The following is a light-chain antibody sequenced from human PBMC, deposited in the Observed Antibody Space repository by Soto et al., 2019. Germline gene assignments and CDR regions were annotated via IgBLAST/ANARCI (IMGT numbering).Light chain of an antibody. CDR2: DAS. V-gene: IGKV3-20*01. Sequence: EIVMTQSPGTLSLSPGEGATLSCRASQSVNSYLAWYQQKPGQAPRLLISDASDRATGIPDRFSGSGSGTDFTLTISRLVPEDFAVYYCQQYGDSPVTFGQGTKVDIK. CDR1: QSVNSY. J-gene: IGKJ1*01. CDR3: QQYGDSPVT.